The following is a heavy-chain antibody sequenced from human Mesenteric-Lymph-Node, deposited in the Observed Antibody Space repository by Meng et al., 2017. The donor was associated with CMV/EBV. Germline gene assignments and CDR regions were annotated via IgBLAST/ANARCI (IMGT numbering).Heavy chain of an antibody. CDR2: IRYDGSNK. CDR1: GFTFSSYG. D-gene: IGHD6-13*01. V-gene: IGHV3-30*02. CDR3: ARGGMKGIGLPPDY. J-gene: IGHJ4*02. Sequence: GGSLRLSCAASGFTFSSYGMHWVRQAPGKGLEWVAFIRYDGSNKYYADSVKGRFTISRDNSKNTLYLQMNSLRAEDTALYHCARGGMKGIGLPPDYWGQGTLVTVSS.